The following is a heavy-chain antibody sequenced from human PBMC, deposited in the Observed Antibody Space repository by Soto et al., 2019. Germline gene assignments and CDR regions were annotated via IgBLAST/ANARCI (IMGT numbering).Heavy chain of an antibody. V-gene: IGHV4-34*01. Sequence: QVQLQQWGAGLLKPSETLSLTCTVYGGSFSGNYWSWIRQPPGMGLEWIGEISHSGTTNYNPSLRSRVTIPVDMSKNQFSLKLSSVSAADTAIYYCARGHLPGGNTFYYDYWGQGTLVTVSS. D-gene: IGHD2-15*01. CDR1: GGSFSGNY. CDR3: ARGHLPGGNTFYYDY. CDR2: ISHSGTT. J-gene: IGHJ4*02.